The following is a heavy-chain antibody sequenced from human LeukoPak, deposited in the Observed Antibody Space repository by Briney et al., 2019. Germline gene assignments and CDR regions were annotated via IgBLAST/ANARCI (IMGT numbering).Heavy chain of an antibody. D-gene: IGHD1-26*01. CDR2: ISYDGSNK. V-gene: IGHV3-30*18. CDR1: GFTFSTYG. Sequence: GGSLRLSCAASGFTFSTYGMHWVRQAPGKGLEWVAVISYDGSNKHYADSVKGRFTISRDNSKNTLYLQMNSLRAEDTAVYYCAKDRSGSYFDYWGQGTLVTVSS. CDR3: AKDRSGSYFDY. J-gene: IGHJ4*02.